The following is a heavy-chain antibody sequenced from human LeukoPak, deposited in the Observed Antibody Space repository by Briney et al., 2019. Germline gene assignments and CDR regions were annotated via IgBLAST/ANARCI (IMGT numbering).Heavy chain of an antibody. D-gene: IGHD4-17*01. CDR3: AREAWVSGDSKYRYYGIDV. CDR1: GASISSYY. CDR2: IDYSGST. Sequence: SETLSLTCTVSGASISSYYWSWIRQPPGKGLEWIGYIDYSGSTNYTPSLKSRITISVDTSKNQFSLKLSSVTAADTALYYCAREAWVSGDSKYRYYGIDVWGQGTTVTVSS. J-gene: IGHJ6*02. V-gene: IGHV4-59*01.